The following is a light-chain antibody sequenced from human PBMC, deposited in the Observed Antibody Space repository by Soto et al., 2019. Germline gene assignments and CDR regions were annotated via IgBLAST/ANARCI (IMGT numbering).Light chain of an antibody. Sequence: DIVMTQSPDSLAVSLGERATINCKSSQSVLYSSNNRNYLAWYQQKPGQPPKLLIYWASTRESGVPDRFSGSGSGTDFTLTISSLLAEDVAVYYCQHYYSTPPTFGQGTRLEIK. CDR3: QHYYSTPPT. J-gene: IGKJ5*01. V-gene: IGKV4-1*01. CDR1: QSVLYSSNNRNY. CDR2: WAS.